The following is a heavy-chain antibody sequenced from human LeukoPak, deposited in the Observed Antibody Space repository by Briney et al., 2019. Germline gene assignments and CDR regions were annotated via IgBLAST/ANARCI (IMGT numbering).Heavy chain of an antibody. CDR2: IYYSGST. CDR3: ARLKSSVNAFDI. CDR1: GGSISSGDYY. J-gene: IGHJ3*02. Sequence: KTSETLSLTCTVSGGSISSGDYYWSWIRQPPGKGLEWIGYIYYSGSTYYNPSLKSRVTISVDTSKNQFSLKLSSVTAADTAVYYCARLKSSVNAFDIWGQGTMVTVSS. V-gene: IGHV4-30-4*08. D-gene: IGHD3-10*01.